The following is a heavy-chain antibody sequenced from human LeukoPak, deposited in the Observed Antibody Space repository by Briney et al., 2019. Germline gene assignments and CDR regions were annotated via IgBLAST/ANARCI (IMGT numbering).Heavy chain of an antibody. D-gene: IGHD2-2*01. CDR2: ISAYNSNT. CDR1: GYTCTNYG. V-gene: IGHV1-18*01. J-gene: IGHJ4*02. CDR3: SREIYCSSTSCYPEPFDY. Sequence: ASVKVSCKASGYTCTNYGISWVRQAPGQRLEWVGWISAYNSNTVYAQKLQARVTMSTDTSTSTAYMELRSLTSDDTAVYYCSREIYCSSTSCYPEPFDYWGQGTLVTVSS.